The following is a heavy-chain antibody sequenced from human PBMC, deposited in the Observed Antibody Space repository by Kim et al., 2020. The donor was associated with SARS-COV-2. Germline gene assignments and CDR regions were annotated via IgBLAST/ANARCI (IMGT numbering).Heavy chain of an antibody. V-gene: IGHV4-39*01. J-gene: IGHJ6*02. CDR2: VYHTGNT. CDR3: ARQGDGSGSYYLSPYYYYGMDV. Sequence: SETLSLTCTVSGGSIRSSGYYWGWIRQPPGKGLEWIGSVYHTGNTYYNPSLKSRVTISADTSKNQFSLKLTSVTAADTAVYYCARQGDGSGSYYLSPYYYYGMDVRGQGTTVTVSS. D-gene: IGHD3-10*01. CDR1: GGSIRSSGYY.